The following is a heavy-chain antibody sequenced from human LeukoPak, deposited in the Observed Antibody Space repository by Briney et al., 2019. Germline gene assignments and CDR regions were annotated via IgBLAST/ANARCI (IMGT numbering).Heavy chain of an antibody. Sequence: GGSLRLSCAASGFTFSSYSMNWVRQAPGEGLEWVSYISSSSSTIYYADSVKGRFTISRDNAKNSLYLQMNSLRAEDTAVCYCARGGYGGSSIGEIDYWGQGTLVTVSS. J-gene: IGHJ4*02. V-gene: IGHV3-48*01. CDR1: GFTFSSYS. CDR3: ARGGYGGSSIGEIDY. D-gene: IGHD4-23*01. CDR2: ISSSSSTI.